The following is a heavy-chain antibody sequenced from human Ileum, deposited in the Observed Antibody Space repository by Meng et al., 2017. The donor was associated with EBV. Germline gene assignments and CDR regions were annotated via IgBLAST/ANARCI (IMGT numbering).Heavy chain of an antibody. V-gene: IGHV4-4*02. CDR1: GGSISSSNW. Sequence: QVQLQESGPGLVRPSGTLSLTCAVSGGSISSSNWWSWVRQPPGKGLEWIGEIYHSGSTNYNPSLKSRVTMSVDKSKNQFSLNLSSVTAADTAVYYCARVGQWLPIDYWGQGTLVTVSS. CDR3: ARVGQWLPIDY. D-gene: IGHD6-19*01. J-gene: IGHJ4*02. CDR2: IYHSGST.